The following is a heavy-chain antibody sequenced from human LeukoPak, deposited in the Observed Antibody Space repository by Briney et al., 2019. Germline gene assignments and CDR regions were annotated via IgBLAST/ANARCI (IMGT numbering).Heavy chain of an antibody. CDR2: IYSGGST. CDR3: ARGTGIAAASDY. V-gene: IGHV3-53*01. Sequence: TGGSLRLSCAASGFTFSSYSMNWVRQAPGKGLEWVSVIYSGGSTYYADSVKGRFTISRDNSKNTLYLQMNSLRAEDTAVYYCARGTGIAAASDYWGQGTLVTVSS. D-gene: IGHD6-13*01. J-gene: IGHJ4*02. CDR1: GFTFSSYS.